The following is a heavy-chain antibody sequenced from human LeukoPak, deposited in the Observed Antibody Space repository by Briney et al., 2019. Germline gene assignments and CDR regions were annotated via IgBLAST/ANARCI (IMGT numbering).Heavy chain of an antibody. CDR1: GGTFSSYA. Sequence: ASVKVSCKASGGTFSSYAISWVRQAPGQGLEWMGGIIPIFGTANYAQKFQGRVTMTTDTSTSTAYMELRSLRSDDTAVYYCARLGAAAGPRELDYWGQGTLVTVSS. J-gene: IGHJ4*02. V-gene: IGHV1-69*05. CDR3: ARLGAAAGPRELDY. CDR2: IIPIFGTA. D-gene: IGHD6-13*01.